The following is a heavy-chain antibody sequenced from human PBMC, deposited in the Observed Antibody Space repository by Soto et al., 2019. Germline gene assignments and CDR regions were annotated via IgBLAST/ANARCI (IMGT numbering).Heavy chain of an antibody. J-gene: IGHJ5*02. CDR1: GGYFNDNY. Sequence: QVQLPQWGAGLLQPSETLSLSCAVYGGYFNDNYYTWFRQPPGKGLEWIGEISRSGTTKYIPSLKSRASISVDTSKTQVSLKVTSVTAAYTAVYYGATSRWFGTQVELWGQGALVTVSS. V-gene: IGHV4-34*01. D-gene: IGHD3-10*01. CDR2: ISRSGTT. CDR3: ATSRWFGTQVEL.